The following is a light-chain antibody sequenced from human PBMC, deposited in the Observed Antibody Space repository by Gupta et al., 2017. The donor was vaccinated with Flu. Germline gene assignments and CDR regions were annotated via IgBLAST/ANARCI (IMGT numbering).Light chain of an antibody. J-gene: IGKJ3*01. V-gene: IGKV1-39*01. CDR1: QSISSY. CDR3: QQSYSTPIT. CDR2: AAS. Sequence: DIQTTQSPSSLSASVGDRVTITCRASQSISSYLNWYQQKPGKAPKLLIYAASSLQSGVPSRFSGSASGTDFTLTISMLQPEDFATYYCQQSYSTPITFGHGTKLDIK.